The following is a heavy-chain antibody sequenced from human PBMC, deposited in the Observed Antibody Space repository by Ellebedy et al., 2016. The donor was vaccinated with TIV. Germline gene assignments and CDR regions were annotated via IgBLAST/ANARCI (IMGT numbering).Heavy chain of an antibody. D-gene: IGHD3-10*01. Sequence: PGGSLRLSCAASGFTFSNAWMSRVRQAPGKGLEWVGRIKSKSDGETIDYAAPVKGRFTISRHDSKNTLYLQMNSLKTDDTAVYYCAAPPGIMVRDIWFDPWGQGTLVTVSS. CDR1: GFTFSNAW. CDR2: IKSKSDGETI. V-gene: IGHV3-15*01. J-gene: IGHJ5*02. CDR3: AAPPGIMVRDIWFDP.